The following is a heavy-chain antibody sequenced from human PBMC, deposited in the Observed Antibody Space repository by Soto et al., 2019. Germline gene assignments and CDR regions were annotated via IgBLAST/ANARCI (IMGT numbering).Heavy chain of an antibody. CDR1: GGSISSGGYY. Sequence: LTCTVSGGSISSGGYYWSWIRQHPGKGLEWIGYIYYSGSTYYNPSLKSRVTISVDTSKNQFSLKLSSVTAADTAVYYCARREGDTAMVDAFDIWGQGTMVTVSS. J-gene: IGHJ3*02. CDR3: ARREGDTAMVDAFDI. D-gene: IGHD5-18*01. V-gene: IGHV4-31*03. CDR2: IYYSGST.